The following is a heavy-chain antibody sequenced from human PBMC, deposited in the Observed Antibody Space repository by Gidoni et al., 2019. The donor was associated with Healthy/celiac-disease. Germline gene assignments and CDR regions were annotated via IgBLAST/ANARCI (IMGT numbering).Heavy chain of an antibody. J-gene: IGHJ4*02. Sequence: QVQLVQSGAEVKKPGASVKVSCKASGYTFTSYGISWVRQAPGQGLEWMGWISAYNGNTNYAQKLQGRVTMTTDTSTSTAYMELRSLRSDDTAVYYCARETQPPRIAVAQPGLNYFDYWGQGTLVTVSS. V-gene: IGHV1-18*01. CDR3: ARETQPPRIAVAQPGLNYFDY. CDR1: GYTFTSYG. CDR2: ISAYNGNT. D-gene: IGHD6-19*01.